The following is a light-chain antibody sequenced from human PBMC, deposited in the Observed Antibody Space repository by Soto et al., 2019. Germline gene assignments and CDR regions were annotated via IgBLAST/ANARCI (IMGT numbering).Light chain of an antibody. CDR2: SNN. V-gene: IGLV1-44*01. CDR1: SSNS. CDR3: SAWDDGVSGWV. Sequence: QSVLTQPPSASGTPGQRVTISCSGTSSNSVRWYQRFPGSAPKLLIYSNNQRPSGVPDRFSGSKAGTSASLAISGLQSEDEADYYYSAWDDGVSGWVFGGGTKVNVL. J-gene: IGLJ3*02.